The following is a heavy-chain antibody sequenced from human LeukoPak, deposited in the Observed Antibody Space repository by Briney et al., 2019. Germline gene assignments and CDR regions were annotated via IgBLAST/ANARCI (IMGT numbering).Heavy chain of an antibody. CDR1: GGSISPYY. CDR2: IYYSGST. J-gene: IGHJ3*02. Sequence: QPSETLSLTCTVPGGSISPYYWSWIRQPPGKGLEWIGYIYYSGSTNYNPSLKSRVTISVDTSKNQFSLRLSSVTAADTAVYYCPRGGGYGAFDIWGQGTMVTVSS. CDR3: PRGGGYGAFDI. D-gene: IGHD5-18*01. V-gene: IGHV4-59*01.